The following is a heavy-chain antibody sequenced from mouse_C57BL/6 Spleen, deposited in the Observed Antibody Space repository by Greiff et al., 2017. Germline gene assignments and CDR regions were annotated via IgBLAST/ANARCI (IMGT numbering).Heavy chain of an antibody. CDR3: ARKGDYSNYLGYFDV. CDR2: IWSGGST. J-gene: IGHJ1*03. Sequence: VMLVESGPGLVQPSQSLSITCTVSGFSLTSYGVHWVRQSPGKGLEWLGVIWSGGSTDYNAAFISRLSISKDNSKSQVFFKMNSLQADDTAIYYCARKGDYSNYLGYFDVWGTGTTVTVSS. CDR1: GFSLTSYG. V-gene: IGHV2-2*01. D-gene: IGHD2-5*01.